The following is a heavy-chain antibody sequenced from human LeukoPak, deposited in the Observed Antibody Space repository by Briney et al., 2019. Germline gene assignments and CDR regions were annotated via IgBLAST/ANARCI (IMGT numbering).Heavy chain of an antibody. J-gene: IGHJ3*02. D-gene: IGHD3-3*01. Sequence: GESLKLSRKCSGYSFTSYWIGWGRQTPGKGLGWMGIIYPGDSHTRYSPSFQGQVTSSADKSISTAYLQWSSLKASDTAMYYCARSTYYDFWSGQLSDAFDIWGQGTMVSVSS. CDR1: GYSFTSYW. CDR2: IYPGDSHT. CDR3: ARSTYYDFWSGQLSDAFDI. V-gene: IGHV5-51*01.